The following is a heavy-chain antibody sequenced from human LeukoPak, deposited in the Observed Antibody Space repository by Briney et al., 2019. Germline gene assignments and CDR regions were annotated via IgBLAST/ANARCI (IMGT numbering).Heavy chain of an antibody. CDR3: AGTSLYYYYYYMDV. V-gene: IGHV3-23*01. J-gene: IGHJ6*03. Sequence: GGSLRLSCAASGLIFDNYVMSWVRQAPGKGLEWVSGISATGYTPYYADFVKGRFTISRDNSKNTLYLQMNSLRAEDTAVYYCAGTSLYYYYYYMDVWGKGTTVTVSS. D-gene: IGHD2-2*01. CDR1: GLIFDNYV. CDR2: ISATGYTP.